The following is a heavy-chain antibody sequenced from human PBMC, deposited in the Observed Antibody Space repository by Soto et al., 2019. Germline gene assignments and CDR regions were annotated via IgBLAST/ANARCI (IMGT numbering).Heavy chain of an antibody. V-gene: IGHV4-31*03. Sequence: QVQLQESGPGLVKPSQTLSLTCTVSGGSISSGGYYWSWIRQHPGKGLEWIGYIYYSGSTYYNPSLKSRVTISVDTSKNQCSLKLSSVTAADTAVYYCARVCGGDCLYGMDVWGQGTTVTVSS. J-gene: IGHJ6*02. CDR2: IYYSGST. D-gene: IGHD2-21*02. CDR3: ARVCGGDCLYGMDV. CDR1: GGSISSGGYY.